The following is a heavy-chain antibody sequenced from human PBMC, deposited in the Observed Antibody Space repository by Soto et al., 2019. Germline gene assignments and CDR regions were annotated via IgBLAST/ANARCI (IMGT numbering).Heavy chain of an antibody. D-gene: IGHD3-3*01. CDR1: GGSISSSNW. J-gene: IGHJ6*02. Sequence: LSLTCAVSGGSISSSNWWSWVRQPPGKGLEWIGEIYHSGSTNYNPSLKSRVNISVDKSKNQFSLKVSSVTAADTAVYYCAREELRFLEWFPLGMDVWGQGATVTVSS. CDR2: IYHSGST. V-gene: IGHV4-4*02. CDR3: AREELRFLEWFPLGMDV.